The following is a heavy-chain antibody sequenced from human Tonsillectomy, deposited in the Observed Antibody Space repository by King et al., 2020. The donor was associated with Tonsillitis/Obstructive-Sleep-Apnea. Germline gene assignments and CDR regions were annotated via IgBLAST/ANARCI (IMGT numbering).Heavy chain of an antibody. D-gene: IGHD2-15*01. CDR3: ARDRGGNGSYFDY. CDR1: GGSISSGGYS. Sequence: QLQESGSGLVKPSQTLSLTCAVSGGSISSGGYSWSWIRQPPGKGLEWIGYIYHSGSTYYNPSLKSRVTISVDRSKNQFSLKLSSVTAADPAVYYCARDRGGNGSYFDYWGQGTLVTVSS. V-gene: IGHV4-30-2*01. J-gene: IGHJ4*02. CDR2: IYHSGST.